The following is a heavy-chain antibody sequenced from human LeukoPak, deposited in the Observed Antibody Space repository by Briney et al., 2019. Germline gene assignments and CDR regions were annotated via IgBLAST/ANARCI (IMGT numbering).Heavy chain of an antibody. V-gene: IGHV4-34*01. CDR1: GGSFSGYY. Sequence: SETLSLTCAVYGGSFSGYYWSWIRQPPGKGLEWIGEINHSGSTNYNPSLKSRVTISVDTSKNQFSLKLSSVPAANPAVYYCARVGTVTSYGMDVWGQGTTVTVSS. J-gene: IGHJ6*02. CDR2: INHSGST. CDR3: ARVGTVTSYGMDV. D-gene: IGHD4-17*01.